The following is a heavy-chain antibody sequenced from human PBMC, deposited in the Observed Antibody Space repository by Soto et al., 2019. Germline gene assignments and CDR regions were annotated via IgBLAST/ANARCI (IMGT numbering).Heavy chain of an antibody. V-gene: IGHV4-39*01. J-gene: IGHJ4*02. CDR1: GGSISSGGYY. Sequence: SETLSLTCNVSGGSISSGGYYWTWIRQHPGKGLEWIGNIHHSGSTFYNPSLKSRVTISVDTSKNQFSLKLSSVTAADTAVYYCARFLLATTYFDYWGQGTLVTVTS. CDR2: IHHSGST. CDR3: ARFLLATTYFDY. D-gene: IGHD5-12*01.